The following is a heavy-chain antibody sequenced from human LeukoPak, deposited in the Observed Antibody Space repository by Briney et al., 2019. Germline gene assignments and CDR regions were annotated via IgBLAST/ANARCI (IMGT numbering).Heavy chain of an antibody. D-gene: IGHD2-8*01. Sequence: PGGSLRLSCAASGFTFSSYAMSWVRQAPGKGLEWVSVISGSGGNTYYADSVKGRFTISRDNSENTLYLQMNSLRAEDTAVYYCAKGHCTNGVCYSSKVPHFDYWGQGTLVTVSS. CDR3: AKGHCTNGVCYSSKVPHFDY. CDR2: ISGSGGNT. J-gene: IGHJ4*02. CDR1: GFTFSSYA. V-gene: IGHV3-23*01.